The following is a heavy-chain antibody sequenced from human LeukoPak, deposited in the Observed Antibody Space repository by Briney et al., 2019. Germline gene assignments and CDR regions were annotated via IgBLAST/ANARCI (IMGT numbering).Heavy chain of an antibody. CDR1: GFTFSSYS. J-gene: IGHJ6*03. D-gene: IGHD3-9*01. CDR2: ISSSSSTI. CDR3: ARVGQRDGDFDWLDVSDYYMDV. V-gene: IGHV3-48*01. Sequence: GGSLRLSCAASGFTFSSYSMNWVRQAPGKGLEWVSYISSSSSTIYYADSVKGRFTISRDNAKNSLYLQMNRLRAEDTAVYYCARVGQRDGDFDWLDVSDYYMDVWGKGTTVTVSS.